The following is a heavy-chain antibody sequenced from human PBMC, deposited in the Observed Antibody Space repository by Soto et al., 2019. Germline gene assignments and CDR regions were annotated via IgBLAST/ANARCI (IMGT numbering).Heavy chain of an antibody. J-gene: IGHJ6*02. CDR3: ARGTGLGTVTPYYYYGMDV. Sequence: SVKVSCKASGGTFSSYAISWVRQAPGQGLEWMGGIIPIVGTANYAQKFQGRVTITADESTSTAYMELSSLRSEDTAVYYCARGTGLGTVTPYYYYGMDVWGQGTTVTVSS. CDR2: IIPIVGTA. CDR1: GGTFSSYA. V-gene: IGHV1-69*13. D-gene: IGHD4-4*01.